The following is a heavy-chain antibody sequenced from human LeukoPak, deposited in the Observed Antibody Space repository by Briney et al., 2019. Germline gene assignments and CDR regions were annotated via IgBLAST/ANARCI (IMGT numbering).Heavy chain of an antibody. CDR3: ARVGLYYDSSGYYYYYYYMDV. D-gene: IGHD3-22*01. CDR1: VFTFDDYG. Sequence: GGSLRLSCAAYVFTFDDYGMSWVRQAPGKGLEWVSGINWNGGSTGYADSVKGRFTISRDNAKNSLYLQMNSLRAEDTALYHCARVGLYYDSSGYYYYYYYMDVWGKGTTVTVSS. V-gene: IGHV3-20*01. J-gene: IGHJ6*03. CDR2: INWNGGST.